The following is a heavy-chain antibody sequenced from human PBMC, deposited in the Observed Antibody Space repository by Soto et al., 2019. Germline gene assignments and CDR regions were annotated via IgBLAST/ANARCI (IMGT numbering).Heavy chain of an antibody. Sequence: QVQLQESGPGLVKPSGTLSLTCAVSGGSISSSNWWSGVRQPPGKGLEWIWEIYHSVSTNYNPSLKSRATISVDKAKNQFSLKLSSVTAADTAVYYCARAGRGYCSGGSCYSGLHGMDVWGQGTTVTVSS. J-gene: IGHJ6*02. CDR3: ARAGRGYCSGGSCYSGLHGMDV. V-gene: IGHV4-4*02. CDR2: IYHSVST. D-gene: IGHD2-15*01. CDR1: GGSISSSNW.